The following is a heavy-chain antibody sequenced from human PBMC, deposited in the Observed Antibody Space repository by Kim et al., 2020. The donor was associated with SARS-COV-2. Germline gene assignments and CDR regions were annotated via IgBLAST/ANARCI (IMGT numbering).Heavy chain of an antibody. Sequence: GGSLRLSCKGSGFIFDDSAMHWVRQAPGKGLEWVAGINWNGGIEGYADSVKGRFTISRDNDENYVYLQMNNLRVEDTALYFCARSPCRGGCYYNYYYFEIDVWGQGTTVTVSS. J-gene: IGHJ6*02. CDR3: ARSPCRGGCYYNYYYFEIDV. CDR2: INWNGGIE. CDR1: GFIFDDSA. D-gene: IGHD2-21*02. V-gene: IGHV3-9*01.